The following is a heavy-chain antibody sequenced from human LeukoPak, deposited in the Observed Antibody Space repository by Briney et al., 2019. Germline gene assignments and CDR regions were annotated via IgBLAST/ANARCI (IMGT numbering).Heavy chain of an antibody. Sequence: ASVKVSCKASGYTFTGYYMHWVRQAPGQGLEWMGWINPNSGGTNYAQKFQGRVTMTRDTSISTAYMELSSLRSEDTAVYYCARLYCSGGSCYDYWGQGTLVTVSS. CDR1: GYTFTGYY. J-gene: IGHJ4*02. CDR3: ARLYCSGGSCYDY. D-gene: IGHD2-15*01. CDR2: INPNSGGT. V-gene: IGHV1-2*02.